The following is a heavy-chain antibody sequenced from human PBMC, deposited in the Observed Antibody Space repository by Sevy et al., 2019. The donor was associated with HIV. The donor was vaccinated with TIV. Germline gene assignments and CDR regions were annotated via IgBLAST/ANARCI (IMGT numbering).Heavy chain of an antibody. V-gene: IGHV3-33*01. Sequence: GGSLRLSCAASGFTFSSYGMHWVRQAPGKGLEWVALIWYDGGNKYYADSVKGRFTISRDNSKNTMYLQMNSLSAEDTAVYDCARGANYLGSRSHPNLDYWGQGTLVTVSS. CDR2: IWYDGGNK. CDR1: GFTFSSYG. J-gene: IGHJ4*02. D-gene: IGHD3-10*01. CDR3: ARGANYLGSRSHPNLDY.